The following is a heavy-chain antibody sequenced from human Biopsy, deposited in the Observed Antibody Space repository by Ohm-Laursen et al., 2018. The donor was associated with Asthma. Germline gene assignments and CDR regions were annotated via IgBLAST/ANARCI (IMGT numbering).Heavy chain of an antibody. CDR3: AKDFRGIAVAGDRGFDY. CDR1: GFTFSSSA. Sequence: SLRLSCAASGFTFSSSAMSWVRQAPGKGLERVPAITGSGGTTYYADSVRGRFTISRDNSKSTLFLQMDGLSAEDTAVYYCAKDFRGIAVAGDRGFDYWGQGTLVTVSS. D-gene: IGHD6-19*01. CDR2: ITGSGGTT. J-gene: IGHJ4*02. V-gene: IGHV3-23*01.